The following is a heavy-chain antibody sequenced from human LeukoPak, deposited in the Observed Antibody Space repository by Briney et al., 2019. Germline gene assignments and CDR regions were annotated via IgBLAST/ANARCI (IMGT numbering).Heavy chain of an antibody. CDR1: GFSLSTSGVG. V-gene: IGHV2-5*01. D-gene: IGHD3-22*01. CDR2: IYWNDDK. Sequence: SGPTLVNPTQTLTLACTFSGFSLSTSGVGVGWIRQPPGKALEWLALIYWNDDKRYSPSLKSRLTITKDTSKNQVVLTMTNMDPVDTATYYCAHRAITMIEDWFDPWGRGTLVTVSS. CDR3: AHRAITMIEDWFDP. J-gene: IGHJ5*02.